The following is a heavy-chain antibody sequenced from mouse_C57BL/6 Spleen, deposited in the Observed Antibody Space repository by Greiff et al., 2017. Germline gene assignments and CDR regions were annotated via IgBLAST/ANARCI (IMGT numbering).Heavy chain of an antibody. V-gene: IGHV1-82*01. CDR1: GYAFSSSW. J-gene: IGHJ4*01. Sequence: QVQLQQSGPELVKPGASVKISCKASGYAFSSSWMNWVKQRPGKGLEWIGRIYPGDGDTNYNGKFKGNATLTADKSSSTAYMQLSSLTSEDSAVYFCARGGDYYAMDYWGQGTSVTVSS. CDR3: ARGGDYYAMDY. CDR2: IYPGDGDT.